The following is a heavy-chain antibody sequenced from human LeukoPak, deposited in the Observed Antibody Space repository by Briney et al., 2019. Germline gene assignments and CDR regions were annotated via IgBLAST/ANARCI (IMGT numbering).Heavy chain of an antibody. D-gene: IGHD6-19*01. Sequence: GGSPRLSCAASGFTFSSYAMSWVRQTPGKGLEWVSGINWNGGSTGYANSVKGRFTISRDNAKNSLYLQMNSLRAPDTALYYCARDIAVAGSTRYFDYWGQGTLVTVSS. V-gene: IGHV3-20*04. CDR1: GFTFSSYA. CDR3: ARDIAVAGSTRYFDY. CDR2: INWNGGST. J-gene: IGHJ4*02.